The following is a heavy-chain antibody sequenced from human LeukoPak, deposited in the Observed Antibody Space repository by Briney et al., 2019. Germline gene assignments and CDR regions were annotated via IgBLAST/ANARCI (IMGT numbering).Heavy chain of an antibody. CDR2: ITTSSTNT. V-gene: IGHV3-21*01. J-gene: IGHJ5*02. CDR3: SGYNWFDP. CDR1: GFTLSSYS. Sequence: GGSLRLFCAASGFTLSSYSMKWVRQAPGKGLEWVSAITTSSTNTYYADSVKGRFTISRDNAKNSLYLQMNSLRAEDTAVYYFSGYNWFDPWGQGSLVTVSS.